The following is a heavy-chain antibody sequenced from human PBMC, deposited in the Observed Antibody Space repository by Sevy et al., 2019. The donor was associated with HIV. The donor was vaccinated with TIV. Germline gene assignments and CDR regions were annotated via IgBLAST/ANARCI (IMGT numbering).Heavy chain of an antibody. CDR1: GYSLRKLS. J-gene: IGHJ5*02. CDR3: ATVGLGYYSGSSYYQGDWFDP. D-gene: IGHD2-15*01. CDR2: LDPGNGEI. V-gene: IGHV1-24*01. Sequence: ASVKVSCKVFGYSLRKLSKHWVRQAPGKGLEWMGSLDPGNGEITYAQTLQGRVTMTEDTSTDTAYMELSSLTSEDTATYYCATVGLGYYSGSSYYQGDWFDPWGQGTLVTVSS.